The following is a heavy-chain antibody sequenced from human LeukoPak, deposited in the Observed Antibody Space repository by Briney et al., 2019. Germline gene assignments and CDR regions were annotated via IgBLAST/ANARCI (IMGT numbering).Heavy chain of an antibody. V-gene: IGHV3-30*04. J-gene: IGHJ3*02. CDR1: GFTFSSYA. CDR2: ISYDGSNK. CDR3: ATLSIAAAGIGAFDI. D-gene: IGHD6-13*01. Sequence: GGSLRLSCAASGFTFSSYAMHRVRQAPGKGLEWVAVISYDGSNKYYADSVKGRFTISRDNSKNTLYLQMNSLRAEDTAVYYCATLSIAAAGIGAFDIWGQGTMVTVSS.